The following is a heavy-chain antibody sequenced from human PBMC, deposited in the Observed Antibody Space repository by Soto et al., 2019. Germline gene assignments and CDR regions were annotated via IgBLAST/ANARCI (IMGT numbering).Heavy chain of an antibody. CDR3: ARDSGNYGPTDY. V-gene: IGHV3-21*01. Sequence: PGKWLEWVSLVSSTSTYIYYADSVKGRFTISRDNAKNSLYLQMNSLSAEDTAVYYCARDSGNYGPTDYWGQGTLVTVSS. D-gene: IGHD3-10*01. CDR2: VSSTSTYI. J-gene: IGHJ4*02.